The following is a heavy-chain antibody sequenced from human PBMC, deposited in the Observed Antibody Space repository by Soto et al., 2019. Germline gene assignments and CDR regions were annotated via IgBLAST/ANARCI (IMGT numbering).Heavy chain of an antibody. D-gene: IGHD2-2*01. V-gene: IGHV1-69*06. Sequence: GASVKVSCKASGGTFSSYAISWVRQAPGQRLEWMGGIIPIFGTANYAQKFQGRVTITADKSTSTAYMELSSLRSEDTAVYYCATTTKIVVVPSKVGMDVWGQGTTVTVSS. CDR2: IIPIFGTA. CDR1: GGTFSSYA. J-gene: IGHJ6*02. CDR3: ATTTKIVVVPSKVGMDV.